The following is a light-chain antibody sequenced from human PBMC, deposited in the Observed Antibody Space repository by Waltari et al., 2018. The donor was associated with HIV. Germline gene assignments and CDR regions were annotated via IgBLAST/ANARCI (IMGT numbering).Light chain of an antibody. Sequence: QSALAQPASVSGSPGQSITMSCTGTTSDIGGYNFVSWYQQHPGKVPQVLIYEISNRPSGVSTRFFGSKSGNTASLTISGLQTEDEADYYCSSYSTAANVVFGGGTKLTVL. CDR2: EIS. V-gene: IGLV2-14*01. CDR3: SSYSTAANVV. J-gene: IGLJ2*01. CDR1: TSDIGGYNF.